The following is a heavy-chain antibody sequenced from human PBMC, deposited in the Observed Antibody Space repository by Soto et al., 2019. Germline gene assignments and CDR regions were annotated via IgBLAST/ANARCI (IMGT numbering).Heavy chain of an antibody. CDR1: GGSISRYY. CDR2: IYYSGST. J-gene: IGHJ5*02. D-gene: IGHD3-3*01. V-gene: IGHV4-59*01. Sequence: SETLSLTCTVSGGSISRYYWSWIRQPPGKGLEWIGYIYYSGSTNYNPSLKSRVTISVDTSKNQFSLKLSSVTAADTAVYYCARHPDYDFWSGYGNWFDPWGQGTLVTVSS. CDR3: ARHPDYDFWSGYGNWFDP.